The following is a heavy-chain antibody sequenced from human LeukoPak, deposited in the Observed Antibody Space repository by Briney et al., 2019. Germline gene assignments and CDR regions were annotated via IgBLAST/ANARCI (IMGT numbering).Heavy chain of an antibody. Sequence: ASVKVSCKASGYTFNSYGIRWVGQAPGQGREWMGWISAYNGNTNYAQKLQGRVTMTTDTSTSTAYMELRSLRSDDTAVYYCARLDYYYDSSGYSYWGQGTLVTVSS. V-gene: IGHV1-18*01. J-gene: IGHJ4*02. D-gene: IGHD3-22*01. CDR3: ARLDYYYDSSGYSY. CDR2: ISAYNGNT. CDR1: GYTFNSYG.